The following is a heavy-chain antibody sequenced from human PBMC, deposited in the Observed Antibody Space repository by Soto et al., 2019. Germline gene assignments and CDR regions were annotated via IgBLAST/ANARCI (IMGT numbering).Heavy chain of an antibody. J-gene: IGHJ6*02. CDR1: GYTSADFG. V-gene: IGHV1-69*06. CDR2: IIPIFGTA. Sequence: SVKVSCKASGYTSADFGISWVRQAPGQGLEWMGGIIPIFGTANYAQKFQGRVTITADKSTSTAYMELSSLRSEDTAVYYCARATGRDGYAYGMDVWGQGTTVTVSS. D-gene: IGHD5-12*01. CDR3: ARATGRDGYAYGMDV.